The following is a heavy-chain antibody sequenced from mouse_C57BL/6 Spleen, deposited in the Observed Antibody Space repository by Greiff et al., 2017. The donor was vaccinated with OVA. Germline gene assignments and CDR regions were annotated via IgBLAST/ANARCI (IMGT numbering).Heavy chain of an antibody. CDR2: IDPSDSYT. J-gene: IGHJ4*01. CDR3: AGGAVDAMDY. V-gene: IGHV1-50*01. CDR1: GYTFTSYW. D-gene: IGHD1-1*01. Sequence: QVQLQQPGAELVKPGASVKLSCKASGYTFTSYWMQWVQQRPGQGLEWIGEIDPSDSYTNYNQKVKGKATLTVDTSSSTAYMQLSSLTSEDSAVYYCAGGAVDAMDYWGQGTSVTVSS.